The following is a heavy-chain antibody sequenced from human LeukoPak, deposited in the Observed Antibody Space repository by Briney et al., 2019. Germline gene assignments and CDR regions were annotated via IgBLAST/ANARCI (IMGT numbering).Heavy chain of an antibody. D-gene: IGHD3-3*01. V-gene: IGHV1-2*02. CDR3: ARASIWSGYYIYWFDP. CDR1: GYTFTGYY. CDR2: INPNSGGT. Sequence: ASVKVSCKASGYTFTGYYMHWVRQAPGQGLEWMGWINPNSGGTNYAQKFQGRVTMTRDTSISTAYMELSRLRSDDTAVYYCARASIWSGYYIYWFDPWGQGTLVTVS. J-gene: IGHJ5*02.